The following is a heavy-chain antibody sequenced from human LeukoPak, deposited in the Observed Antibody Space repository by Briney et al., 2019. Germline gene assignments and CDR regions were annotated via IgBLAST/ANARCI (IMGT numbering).Heavy chain of an antibody. J-gene: IGHJ6*02. D-gene: IGHD3-10*01. V-gene: IGHV4-34*01. CDR1: GGSFSGYY. CDR3: ARGPWFGELLHYYYYGMDV. Sequence: PSETLSLTCAVYGGSFSGYYWSWIRQPPGKGLEWIGEINHSGSTNYNPSLKSRVTISVDTSKNQFSLKLSSVTAADTAVYYCARGPWFGELLHYYYYGMDVWGQGTTVTVSS. CDR2: INHSGST.